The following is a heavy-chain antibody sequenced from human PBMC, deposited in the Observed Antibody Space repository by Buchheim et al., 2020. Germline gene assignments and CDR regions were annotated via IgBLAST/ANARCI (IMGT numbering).Heavy chain of an antibody. CDR3: ARGGRDRRLYDLADY. CDR1: GYTFTGYY. J-gene: IGHJ4*02. CDR2: INPNIGGT. D-gene: IGHD3-3*01. Sequence: QVQLVQSGAEVKKPGASVKVSCKASGYTFTGYYMHWVRQAPGQGLEWMGWINPNIGGTNYAQKFQGWVTMTRDTSTSTAYMELSRLRSDDTAVYYCARGGRDRRLYDLADYWGQGTL. V-gene: IGHV1-2*04.